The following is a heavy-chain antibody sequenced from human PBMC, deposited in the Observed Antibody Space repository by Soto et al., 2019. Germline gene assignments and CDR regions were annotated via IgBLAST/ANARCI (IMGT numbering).Heavy chain of an antibody. J-gene: IGHJ6*02. CDR1: GGTFSSYA. Sequence: ASVKVSCKASGGTFSSYAISWVRQAPGQGLEWMGGIIPIFGTANYAQKFQGRVTITADESTSTAYMELSSLRSEDTAVYYCASPRTVTILSYYYGMDGWGQGTTVTVSS. D-gene: IGHD4-17*01. CDR2: IIPIFGTA. CDR3: ASPRTVTILSYYYGMDG. V-gene: IGHV1-69*13.